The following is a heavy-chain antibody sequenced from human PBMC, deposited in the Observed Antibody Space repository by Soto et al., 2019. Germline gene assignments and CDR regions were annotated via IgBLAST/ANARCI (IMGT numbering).Heavy chain of an antibody. CDR1: GFSLSTSGVG. D-gene: IGHD2-15*01. V-gene: IGHV2-5*02. CDR3: ALQVVVAAHIDY. Sequence: SGPTLVKPTQTLTLTCTFSGFSLSTSGVGVGWIRQPPGKALEWLALIYWDDDKRYSPSLKSRLTITKDTSKNQVVLTMTNMDPVDTATYYCALQVVVAAHIDYWGQGTLVTVSS. CDR2: IYWDDDK. J-gene: IGHJ4*02.